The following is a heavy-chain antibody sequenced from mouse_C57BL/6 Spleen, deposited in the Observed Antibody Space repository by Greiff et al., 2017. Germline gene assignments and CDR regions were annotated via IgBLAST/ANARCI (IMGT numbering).Heavy chain of an antibody. CDR1: GYTFTSYW. CDR3: ARYYYGSSRYFDV. Sequence: VQLQQPGAELVKPGASVKLSCKASGYTFTSYWMQWVKQRPGQGLEWIGEIDPSDSYTNYNQKFKGKATLTVDTSSSTAYMQLSSLTSEDSAVYYCARYYYGSSRYFDVCGTGTTVTVSS. V-gene: IGHV1-50*01. J-gene: IGHJ1*03. CDR2: IDPSDSYT. D-gene: IGHD1-1*01.